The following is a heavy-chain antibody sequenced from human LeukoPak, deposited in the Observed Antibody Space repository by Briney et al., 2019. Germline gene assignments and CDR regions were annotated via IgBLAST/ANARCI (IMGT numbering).Heavy chain of an antibody. V-gene: IGHV3-38-3*01. Sequence: GGSLRLSCAASGFTVSSNEMSRVRQAPGKGLEWVSSISGGSTYYADSRKGRFTISRDNSKNTLYLQMNSLRAEDTAVYYCAKGLLRGLNHYFDYWGQGTLVTVSS. J-gene: IGHJ4*02. CDR3: AKGLLRGLNHYFDY. CDR2: ISGGST. D-gene: IGHD2-21*01. CDR1: GFTVSSNE.